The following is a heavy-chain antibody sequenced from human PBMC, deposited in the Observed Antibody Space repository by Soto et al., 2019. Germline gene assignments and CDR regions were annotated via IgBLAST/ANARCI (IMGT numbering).Heavy chain of an antibody. CDR2: IDPRSGAS. V-gene: IGHV1-2*02. Sequence: ASVKVSCKPSGYPFTDLYIHWVRQAPGLGLEWMGWIDPRSGASRKTQRFQGRFTMTRDTSTNTVYMELSSLRSDDTAVYFCAGDNYGPLDYWGQGTLVTVSS. CDR1: GYPFTDLY. CDR3: AGDNYGPLDY. D-gene: IGHD3-10*01. J-gene: IGHJ4*02.